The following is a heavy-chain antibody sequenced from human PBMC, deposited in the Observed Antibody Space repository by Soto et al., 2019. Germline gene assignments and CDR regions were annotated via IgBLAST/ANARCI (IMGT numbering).Heavy chain of an antibody. V-gene: IGHV1-69*13. J-gene: IGHJ4*02. D-gene: IGHD2-15*01. CDR3: TRDNCSGGSCSRGDDY. Sequence: SVKVSCKASGGTSNNYAISWVRQAPGQGLEWMGGIIPIFGTANFAQKFQGRVTFTADESTSTDYMELSSLRSEDTAMYYCTRDNCSGGSCSRGDDYWGQGTLVTVSS. CDR2: IIPIFGTA. CDR1: GGTSNNYA.